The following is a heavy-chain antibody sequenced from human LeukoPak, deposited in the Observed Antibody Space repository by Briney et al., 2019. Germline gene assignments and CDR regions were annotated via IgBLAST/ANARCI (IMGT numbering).Heavy chain of an antibody. CDR2: TSYDGTRQ. V-gene: IGHV3-30*04. CDR3: ARDWSEGSGSYIDY. D-gene: IGHD3-10*01. J-gene: IGHJ4*02. CDR1: GFSFGSHA. Sequence: PGGSLRLSCAASGFSFGSHAMHWVRQARGKGLEWLVVTSYDGTRQYYADFVRGRFIISRENSKNTLYLHMNSLRVDDTAVYYCARDWSEGSGSYIDYWGQGALVTVSS.